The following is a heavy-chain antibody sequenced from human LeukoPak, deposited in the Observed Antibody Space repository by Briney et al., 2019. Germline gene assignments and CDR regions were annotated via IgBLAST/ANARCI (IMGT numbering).Heavy chain of an antibody. CDR1: GGSISSYY. V-gene: IGHV4-59*08. CDR3: ARLASGGYGPLTPFDY. CDR2: IYYSGRP. Sequence: SETLSLTCTVSGGSISSYYWSWIRQPPGKGLEWIGDIYYSGRPNYNTSLKSRVTISLDTSKSQFSMRVSSVNAAATALYDSARLASGGYGPLTPFDYGGQGTVVPVSS. D-gene: IGHD1-26*01. J-gene: IGHJ4*02.